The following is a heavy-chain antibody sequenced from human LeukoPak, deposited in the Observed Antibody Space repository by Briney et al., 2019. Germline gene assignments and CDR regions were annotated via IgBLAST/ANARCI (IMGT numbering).Heavy chain of an antibody. J-gene: IGHJ4*02. D-gene: IGHD2-2*01. Sequence: ASVKVSCKASGYTFTSYDISWVRQAPGQGLEWMGYISGYNGNTIYAQKVQDRVTMTTDTSTSTAYMDLRSLRSDDTAVYYCARWGGTYQTYFDYWGQGTLVTVSS. CDR1: GYTFTSYD. CDR3: ARWGGTYQTYFDY. V-gene: IGHV1-18*01. CDR2: ISGYNGNT.